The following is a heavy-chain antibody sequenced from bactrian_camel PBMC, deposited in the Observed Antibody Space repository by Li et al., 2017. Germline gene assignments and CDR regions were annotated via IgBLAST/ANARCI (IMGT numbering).Heavy chain of an antibody. V-gene: IGHV3S7*01. CDR1: GFTFSSYT. CDR3: ATPNGGSWFEYYY. Sequence: QLVESGGGLVQPGGSLRVSCVASGFTFSSYTMSWLRQAPGKGLEWVSSIYTDGSRTYYADSVKGRFTISRDNAKNTLYLQMNSLKTEDAAVYYCATPNGGSWFEYYYWGQGTQVTVS. D-gene: IGHD2*01. CDR2: IYTDGSRT. J-gene: IGHJ4*01.